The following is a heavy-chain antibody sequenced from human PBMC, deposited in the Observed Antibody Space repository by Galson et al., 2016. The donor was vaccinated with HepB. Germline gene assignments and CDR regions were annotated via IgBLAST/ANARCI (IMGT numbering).Heavy chain of an antibody. D-gene: IGHD1-26*01. CDR3: ARDGGTYPYQFDY. Sequence: SVKVSCKASGYTFTSYAVNWVRQAPGQGLEWTGWIHTNTGNPTYAQGFTGRLVFSLDTSVSTTYLQISSLKAEDTAVYYCARDGGTYPYQFDYWGQGTLVTVSS. J-gene: IGHJ4*02. CDR1: GYTFTSYA. CDR2: IHTNTGNP. V-gene: IGHV7-4-1*02.